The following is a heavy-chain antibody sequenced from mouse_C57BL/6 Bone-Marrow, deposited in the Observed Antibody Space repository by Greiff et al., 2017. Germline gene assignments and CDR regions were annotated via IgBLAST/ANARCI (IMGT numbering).Heavy chain of an antibody. CDR3: ARLYYGRNYAMDY. J-gene: IGHJ4*01. CDR1: GFNIKNTY. V-gene: IGHV14-3*01. D-gene: IGHD1-1*01. CDR2: IDPANGNT. Sequence: EVQGVESVAELVRPGASVKLSCTASGFNIKNTYMHWVKQRPEQGLEWIGRIDPANGNTKYAPKFQGKATITADTTSNTAYLQLSSLTSEDTAIYYCARLYYGRNYAMDYWGQGTSVTVSS.